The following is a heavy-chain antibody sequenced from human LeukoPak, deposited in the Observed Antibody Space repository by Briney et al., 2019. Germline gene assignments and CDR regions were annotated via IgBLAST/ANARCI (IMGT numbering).Heavy chain of an antibody. D-gene: IGHD6-19*01. V-gene: IGHV3-30*18. CDR3: AKSHSSGWFFDY. CDR1: GFTFSSYG. J-gene: IGHJ4*02. CDR2: ISYDGSNK. Sequence: PGRSLRLSCAASGFTFSSYGMHWVRQAPGKGLEWVAVISYDGSNKYYADSVKGRFTISRDNSKNTLYLQMNSLRAEDTAVYYCAKSHSSGWFFDYWRQGTLVTVSS.